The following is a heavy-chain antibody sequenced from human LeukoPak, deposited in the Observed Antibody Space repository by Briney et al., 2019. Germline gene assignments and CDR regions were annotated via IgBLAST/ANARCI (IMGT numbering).Heavy chain of an antibody. V-gene: IGHV4-39*07. Sequence: SETLSLTCTVSGGSISSSSYYWGWIRQPPGKGLEWIGSIYYSGSTYYNPSLKSRVTISVDTSKNQFSLKLSSVTAADTAVYYCAKSYDGYNHQFDYWGQGTLATVSS. D-gene: IGHD5-24*01. CDR2: IYYSGST. J-gene: IGHJ4*02. CDR3: AKSYDGYNHQFDY. CDR1: GGSISSSSYY.